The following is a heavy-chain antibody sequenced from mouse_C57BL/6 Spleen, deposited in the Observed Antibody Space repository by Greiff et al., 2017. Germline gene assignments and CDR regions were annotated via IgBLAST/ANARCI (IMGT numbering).Heavy chain of an antibody. CDR1: GYTFTSYW. CDR2: IYPSDSET. CDR3: ARSQYYGSSYPLAY. Sequence: QVQLQQPGAELVRPGSSVKLSCKASGYTFTSYWMDWVKQRPGQGLEWIGNIYPSDSETHYNQKFKDKATLTVDKSSSTAYMQLSSLTSEDSAVYYCARSQYYGSSYPLAYWGQGTLVTVSA. D-gene: IGHD1-1*01. V-gene: IGHV1-61*01. J-gene: IGHJ3*01.